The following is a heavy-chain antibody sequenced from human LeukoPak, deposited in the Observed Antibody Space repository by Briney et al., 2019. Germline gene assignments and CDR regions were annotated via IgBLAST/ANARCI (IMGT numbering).Heavy chain of an antibody. CDR2: IYYSGST. V-gene: IGHV4-39*02. D-gene: IGHD4-17*01. J-gene: IGHJ4*02. Sequence: PSETLSLTCTVSGGSIRSSNYYWGWIRQPPGKGLEWIGTIYYSGSTYYNPSLKSRVTISVDTSKNQFSLKLSSVTAADTAVYYCARDRDYGRYFDYWGQGTLVTVSS. CDR3: ARDRDYGRYFDY. CDR1: GGSIRSSNYY.